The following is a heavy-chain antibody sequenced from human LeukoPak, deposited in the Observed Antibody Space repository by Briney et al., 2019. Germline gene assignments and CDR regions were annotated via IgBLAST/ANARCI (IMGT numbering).Heavy chain of an antibody. CDR1: GFTFSSYW. V-gene: IGHV3-7*03. D-gene: IGHD2-15*01. CDR3: ARHSDTPNYPDSDAFDL. J-gene: IGHJ3*01. CDR2: INHNGNVN. Sequence: GGSLRLSCAASGFTFSSYWMNWARQAPGKGLEWVASINHNGNVNYYVDSVKGRFTISRDNAKNSLYLQMSNLRAEDTAVYFCARHSDTPNYPDSDAFDLWGQGTMVTVSS.